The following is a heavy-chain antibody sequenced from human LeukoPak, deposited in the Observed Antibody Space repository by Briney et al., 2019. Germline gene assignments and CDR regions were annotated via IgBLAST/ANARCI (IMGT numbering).Heavy chain of an antibody. Sequence: SETLSLTCAVYGGSFSGYYWSWIRQPPGKGLEWIGEINHSGSTNYNPSLKSRVTISVDTSKNQFSLKLSSVTAADTAVYYCARYIAVASYVGGLLRYFDYWGQGTLVTVSS. CDR3: ARYIAVASYVGGLLRYFDY. J-gene: IGHJ4*02. CDR1: GGSFSGYY. D-gene: IGHD6-19*01. CDR2: INHSGST. V-gene: IGHV4-34*01.